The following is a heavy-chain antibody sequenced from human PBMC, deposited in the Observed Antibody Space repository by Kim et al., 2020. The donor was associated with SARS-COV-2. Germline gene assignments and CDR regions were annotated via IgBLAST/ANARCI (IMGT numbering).Heavy chain of an antibody. Sequence: SENLSLTCTVTGKTNNSGGYYWSWIRQHPGKGLEWIGYIYYSGSTYYNPSLKSRVTISVDTSKNQFSLKLSSVTAADTAVYYCASAHRTIFGVVEYMDVWGQGTTVTVSS. J-gene: IGHJ6*02. D-gene: IGHD3-3*01. CDR2: IYYSGST. CDR1: GKTNNSGGYY. V-gene: IGHV4-31*03. CDR3: ASAHRTIFGVVEYMDV.